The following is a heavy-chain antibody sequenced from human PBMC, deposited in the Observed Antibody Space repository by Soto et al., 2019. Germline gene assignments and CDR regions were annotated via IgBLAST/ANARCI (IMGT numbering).Heavy chain of an antibody. CDR3: ATAATMVRGAPYYGMDV. V-gene: IGHV1-24*01. CDR2: FDPEDGET. Sequence: ASVKVSCKVSGYTLTELSMHWVRQAPGKGLEWMGGFDPEDGETICAQKFQGRVTMTEDTSTDTAYMELSSLRSEDTAVYYCATAATMVRGAPYYGMDVWGQGTTVTVSS. CDR1: GYTLTELS. J-gene: IGHJ6*02. D-gene: IGHD3-10*01.